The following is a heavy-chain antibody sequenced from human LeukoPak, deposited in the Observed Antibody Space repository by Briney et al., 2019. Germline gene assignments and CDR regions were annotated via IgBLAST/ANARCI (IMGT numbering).Heavy chain of an antibody. Sequence: SETLSLTCAVSGYSISSSNWWGWIRQPPGKGLEWIGYIYYSGSTYYNPSLKSRVTMSVDTSKNQFSLKLSSVTAVDTAVYYCARTQTYPDIVVVPAAIDYWGQGTLVTASS. D-gene: IGHD2-2*01. V-gene: IGHV4-28*01. CDR2: IYYSGST. CDR3: ARTQTYPDIVVVPAAIDY. CDR1: GYSISSSNW. J-gene: IGHJ4*02.